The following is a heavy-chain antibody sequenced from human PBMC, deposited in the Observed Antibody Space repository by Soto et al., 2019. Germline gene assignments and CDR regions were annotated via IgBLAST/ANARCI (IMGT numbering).Heavy chain of an antibody. Sequence: QVPLVQSGAEVKKPGASVKVSCKASGYTFTSYGISWVRQAPGQGLEWMGWISAYNGNTNYAQKLQGRVTMTTDTSTSTAYMELRSLRSDDTAVYYCARDGAVDSTPYYYGMDVWGQGTTVTVSS. D-gene: IGHD5-12*01. CDR1: GYTFTSYG. CDR3: ARDGAVDSTPYYYGMDV. J-gene: IGHJ6*02. CDR2: ISAYNGNT. V-gene: IGHV1-18*01.